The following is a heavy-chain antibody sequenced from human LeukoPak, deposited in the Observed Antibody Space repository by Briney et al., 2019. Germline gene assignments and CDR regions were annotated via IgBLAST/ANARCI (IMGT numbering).Heavy chain of an antibody. CDR1: GYTFTGYY. D-gene: IGHD3-10*01. Sequence: ASVKVSCKASGYTFTGYYLHWVRQAPGQGLEWMGWINPNSGGTRCAQKFQGRVTMTRDTSIITAYMELSRLRSDDTAVYYCARRYVGGFDYWGQGTLVTVSS. J-gene: IGHJ4*02. V-gene: IGHV1-2*02. CDR2: INPNSGGT. CDR3: ARRYVGGFDY.